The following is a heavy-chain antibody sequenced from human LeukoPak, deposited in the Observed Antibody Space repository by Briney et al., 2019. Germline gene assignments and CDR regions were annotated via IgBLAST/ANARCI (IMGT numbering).Heavy chain of an antibody. CDR1: GFTFSSCG. CDR3: AKRGPIYTSSPGNYFDY. CDR2: ISGSDGGT. Sequence: GGSLRLSCAASGFTFSSCGMTWVRQAPGKGLEWVSSISGSDGGTYYADSVKGRFTISRDNSKNTLYLQMNSLRAEDTAIYYCAKRGPIYTSSPGNYFDYWGQGTLVSVSS. V-gene: IGHV3-23*01. D-gene: IGHD6-6*01. J-gene: IGHJ4*02.